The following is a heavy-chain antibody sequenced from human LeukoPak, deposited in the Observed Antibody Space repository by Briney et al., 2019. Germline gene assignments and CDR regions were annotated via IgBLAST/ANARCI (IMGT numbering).Heavy chain of an antibody. V-gene: IGHV3-7*01. D-gene: IGHD1-1*01. CDR3: ARGISLWNGDS. CDR2: IKPDGSDK. CDR1: GFTFSTEW. J-gene: IGHJ4*02. Sequence: PGGSLRLSCAVSGFTFSTEWMTWVRQAPGKGLEWVANIKPDGSDKYYVDSVKGRFTISRDNAKNSLYPQMNTLRAEDTAVYYCARGISLWNGDSWGQGTLVSVSS.